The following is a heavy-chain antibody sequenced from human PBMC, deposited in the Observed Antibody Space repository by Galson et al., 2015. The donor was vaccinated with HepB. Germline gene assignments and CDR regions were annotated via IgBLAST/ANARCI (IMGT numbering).Heavy chain of an antibody. V-gene: IGHV4-59*01. CDR1: GGSISSYY. J-gene: IGHJ3*02. D-gene: IGHD1-26*01. Sequence: LSLTCTVSGGSISSYYWNWIRQPPGKGLEWIGYIYDSGSTNYNPSLKSRVTISVDTSKNQFSLRLRSVTAADTAVYYCARVSGSYEDAFDIWGQGTMVTVSS. CDR3: ARVSGSYEDAFDI. CDR2: IYDSGST.